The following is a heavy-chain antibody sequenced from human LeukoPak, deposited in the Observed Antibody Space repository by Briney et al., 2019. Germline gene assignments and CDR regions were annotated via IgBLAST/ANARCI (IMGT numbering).Heavy chain of an antibody. J-gene: IGHJ4*02. D-gene: IGHD6-13*01. V-gene: IGHV4-38-2*02. Sequence: SETLSLTCAVSGYSISSGYYWGWIRQPPGKGLEWIGSIYHSGSTYYNPSLKSRVTISVDTSKNQFSLKLNSVTAADTAVYYCAREVAAAGREVDYWGQGTLVTVSS. CDR3: AREVAAAGREVDY. CDR1: GYSISSGYY. CDR2: IYHSGST.